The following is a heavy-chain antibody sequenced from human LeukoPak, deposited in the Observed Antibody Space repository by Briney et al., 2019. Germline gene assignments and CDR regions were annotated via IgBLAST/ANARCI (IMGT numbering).Heavy chain of an antibody. Sequence: PSETLSLTCTVSSGSISTSNYYWGWVRQPPGKALEWIGNIFYSGSTYYSPSLKSRVTISLDTSRNQFSLKLNSVTAADTAVYYCARHFVWRRITMVRGVDYFDYWGQGTLVTVSS. D-gene: IGHD3-10*01. V-gene: IGHV4-39*01. J-gene: IGHJ4*02. CDR3: ARHFVWRRITMVRGVDYFDY. CDR2: IFYSGST. CDR1: SGSISTSNYY.